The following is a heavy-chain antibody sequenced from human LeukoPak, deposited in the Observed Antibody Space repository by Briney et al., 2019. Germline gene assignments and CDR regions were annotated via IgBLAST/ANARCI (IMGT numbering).Heavy chain of an antibody. CDR2: IYPGDSDT. Sequence: PGESLKISCKGSGYSFTSYWIGWVRQMPGKGLEWMGIIYPGDSDTRYSPSFQGQVTISADKSISTAYLQWSSLKASDTAMYYCARQSLPDCSGGSCYFDAFDIWGQGTMVTVSS. CDR1: GYSFTSYW. D-gene: IGHD2-15*01. J-gene: IGHJ3*02. CDR3: ARQSLPDCSGGSCYFDAFDI. V-gene: IGHV5-51*01.